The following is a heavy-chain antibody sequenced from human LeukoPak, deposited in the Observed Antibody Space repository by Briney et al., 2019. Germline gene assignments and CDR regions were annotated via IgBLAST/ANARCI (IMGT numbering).Heavy chain of an antibody. CDR2: INHSGST. J-gene: IGHJ4*02. CDR3: ARTETGTIYDY. V-gene: IGHV4-34*01. D-gene: IGHD1-7*01. CDR1: GGSISSYY. Sequence: SETLSLTCTVSGGSISSYYWSWIRQPPGKGLEWIGEINHSGSTNYNPSLKSRVTISVDTSKNQFSLKLSSVTAADTAVYYCARTETGTIYDYWGQGTLVTVSS.